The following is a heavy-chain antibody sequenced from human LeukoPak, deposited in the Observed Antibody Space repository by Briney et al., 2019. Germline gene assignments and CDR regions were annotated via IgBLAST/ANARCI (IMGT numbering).Heavy chain of an antibody. V-gene: IGHV4-34*01. CDR2: INHSGST. CDR3: ARGRPYYDFWSGYSSSAYYFDY. D-gene: IGHD3-3*01. CDR1: GGSFSGYY. Sequence: SETLSLTCAVYGGSFSGYYWSWIRQPPGKGLEWIGEINHSGSTNYNPSLKSRVTISVDTSKNQFSLKLSSVTAADTAVYYCARGRPYYDFWSGYSSSAYYFDYWGQGTLVTVSS. J-gene: IGHJ4*02.